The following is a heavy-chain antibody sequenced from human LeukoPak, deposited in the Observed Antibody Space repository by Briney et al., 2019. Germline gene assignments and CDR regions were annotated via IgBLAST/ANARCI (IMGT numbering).Heavy chain of an antibody. J-gene: IGHJ6*03. V-gene: IGHV1-2*02. CDR3: ARTGLRRYYYYMDV. CDR1: GYTFTGYY. Sequence: ASVKVSCKASGYTFTGYYMHWVRQAPGQGLEWMGWINPNSGGTNYAQKFQGRVTMTRDTSISTAYMELSRLRSDDTAVYYCARTGLRRYYYYMDVWGKGTTVTVSS. D-gene: IGHD4-17*01. CDR2: INPNSGGT.